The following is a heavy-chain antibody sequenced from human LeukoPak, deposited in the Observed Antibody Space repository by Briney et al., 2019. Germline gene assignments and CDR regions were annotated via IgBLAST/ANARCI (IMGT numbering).Heavy chain of an antibody. CDR3: AKDLTLAGTLFDY. V-gene: IGHV3-23*01. CDR2: ISGSGGST. CDR1: GFTFSSYA. D-gene: IGHD6-13*01. Sequence: GGSLRLSCAASGFTFSSYAMSWVRQAPGKGLEWVSAISGSGGSTYYADSVKGRFTISRDNPKNTLYLQMNSLRAEDTAVYYCAKDLTLAGTLFDYWGQGTLVTVSS. J-gene: IGHJ4*02.